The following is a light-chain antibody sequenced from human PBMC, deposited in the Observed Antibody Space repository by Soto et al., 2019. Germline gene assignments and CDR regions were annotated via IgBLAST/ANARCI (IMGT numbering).Light chain of an antibody. CDR2: GAS. CDR3: QQYGSSPPFT. Sequence: EIVLTQSPGTLSLSPGERATLSCRASQSVSSSYLAGYQQKPGQAPRLLIYGASTRATGIPDRFSGSGSGTDFTLTISRLEPEDFAVYYCQQYGSSPPFTFGPGTKVYIK. V-gene: IGKV3-20*01. J-gene: IGKJ3*01. CDR1: QSVSSSY.